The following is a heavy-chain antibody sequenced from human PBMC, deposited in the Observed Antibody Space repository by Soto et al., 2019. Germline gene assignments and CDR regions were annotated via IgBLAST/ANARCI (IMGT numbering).Heavy chain of an antibody. CDR2: IKWNGDSL. CDR3: VKGFWLDY. CDR1: GFTFGDFA. Sequence: PGGSLRLSCAASGFTFGDFAIHWVRQAPGKGLEWVAGIKWNGDSLGYAGSVRGRFTISRDDSRNTLYLQMNSLKTEDTAVYYCVKGFWLDYWGQGALVTVS. V-gene: IGHV3-9*01. J-gene: IGHJ4*02.